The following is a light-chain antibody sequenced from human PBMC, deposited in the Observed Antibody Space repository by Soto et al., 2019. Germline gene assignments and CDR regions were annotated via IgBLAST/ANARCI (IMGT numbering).Light chain of an antibody. J-gene: IGLJ3*02. CDR1: SSDVGAYNY. V-gene: IGLV2-8*01. CDR3: SSYAVSTHWV. Sequence: QSALTQPPSASGSPGQSVTISCTGTSSDVGAYNYVSWYQQHPGKAPKLMIYEVSMRPSGVPDRFSASKSGNTASLTVSGLQAEDEADYYCSSYAVSTHWVFGGGTKVTVL. CDR2: EVS.